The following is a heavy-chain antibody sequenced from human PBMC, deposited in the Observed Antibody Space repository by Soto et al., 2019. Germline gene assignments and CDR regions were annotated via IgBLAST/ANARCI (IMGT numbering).Heavy chain of an antibody. Sequence: NPGGSLRLSCAASEFTFANAWISGVRQAPGKGLEWVGRIKSKADGGTTDYAAPVKGRFTISRDESQNTLYLQMNSLKTEDTAVYYCTSLYYGHWGQGTLVTVSS. CDR1: EFTFANAW. J-gene: IGHJ4*02. CDR2: IKSKADGGTT. CDR3: TSLYYGH. V-gene: IGHV3-15*01. D-gene: IGHD4-17*01.